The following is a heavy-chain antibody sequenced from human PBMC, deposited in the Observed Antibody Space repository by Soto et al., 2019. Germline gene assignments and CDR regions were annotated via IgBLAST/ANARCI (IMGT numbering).Heavy chain of an antibody. Sequence: EWLSRTCLVYGGSFSGFSWSWIRQPPGKGLEWIGEINHSGSTNYNPSFKSRVTISEDTSKNQFYIKLSSVTAADTAVYYSARGRKVYTSTSYVDWGQGTLVTVYS. V-gene: IGHV4-34*01. CDR2: INHSGST. J-gene: IGHJ4*02. D-gene: IGHD6-6*01. CDR3: ARGRKVYTSTSYVD. CDR1: GGSFSGFS.